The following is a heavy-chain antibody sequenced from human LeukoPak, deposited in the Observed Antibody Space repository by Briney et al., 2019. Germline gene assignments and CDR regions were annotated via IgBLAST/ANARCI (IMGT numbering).Heavy chain of an antibody. J-gene: IGHJ3*02. CDR3: ARSRFYGILPGYYKNDALDI. CDR2: IYPGDSDT. V-gene: IGHV5-51*01. Sequence: GESLKISCKGSGYSSTSYWIGWVRQMPGKGLEWMGIIYPGDSDTRYSPSFQRQVTISADKSISTAYLQWSSLKASDNAMYYCARSRFYGILPGYYKNDALDIWGQGTMVTVSS. D-gene: IGHD3-9*01. CDR1: GYSSTSYW.